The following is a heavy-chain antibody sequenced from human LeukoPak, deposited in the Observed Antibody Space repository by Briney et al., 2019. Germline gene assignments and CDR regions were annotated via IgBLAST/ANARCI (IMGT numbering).Heavy chain of an antibody. J-gene: IGHJ6*03. CDR1: GFDFSNFA. D-gene: IGHD3-3*01. Sequence: GGSLRLSCAASGFDFSNFAMSWVRQAPGKGLEWVSAMSGSGYYTYYVESVKGRFTISRDNSKNTLYLHMNSLRADDTAVYYCAKMEGQRLYDYCMDVWGRGTTVTVSS. CDR2: MSGSGYYT. V-gene: IGHV3-23*01. CDR3: AKMEGQRLYDYCMDV.